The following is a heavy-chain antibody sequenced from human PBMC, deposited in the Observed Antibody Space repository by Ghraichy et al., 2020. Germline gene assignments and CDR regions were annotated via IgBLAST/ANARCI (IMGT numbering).Heavy chain of an antibody. CDR3: ASSTYYYDSSGPFDI. CDR1: GFTFSSYA. CDR2: ISYDGSNK. J-gene: IGHJ3*02. V-gene: IGHV3-30-3*01. D-gene: IGHD3-22*01. Sequence: GGSLRLSCAASGFTFSSYAMHWVRQAPGKGLEWVAVISYDGSNKYYADSVKGRFTISRDNSKNTLYLQMNSLRAEDTAVYYCASSTYYYDSSGPFDIWGQGTMVTVSS.